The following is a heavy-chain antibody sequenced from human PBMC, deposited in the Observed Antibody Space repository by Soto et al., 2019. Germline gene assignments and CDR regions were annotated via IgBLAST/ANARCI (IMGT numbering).Heavy chain of an antibody. CDR1: GYIFTNND. CDR2: MNPGSGDT. V-gene: IGHV1-8*01. Sequence: GASVKVSCKASGYIFTNNDVSWVRQATGQGLEWMGWMNPGSGDTGYAQKFQGRVTMTRDISIATAYMELSSLRSDDTAIYYCARMATSGSLNWFDPWGQVTLVTVS. J-gene: IGHJ5*02. CDR3: ARMATSGSLNWFDP. D-gene: IGHD3-10*01.